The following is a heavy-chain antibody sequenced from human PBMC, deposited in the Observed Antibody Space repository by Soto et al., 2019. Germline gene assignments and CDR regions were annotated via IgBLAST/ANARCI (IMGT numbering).Heavy chain of an antibody. J-gene: IGHJ5*02. D-gene: IGHD2-15*01. CDR3: ARWSSHNWFDP. Sequence: GGSLRLSCAASGFTFSSYGMHWVRQAPGKGLEWVAVIWYDGSNKYYADSVKGRFTISRDNSKNTLYLQMNSLRAEDTAVYYCARWSSHNWFDPWGQGTLVTVSS. CDR1: GFTFSSYG. V-gene: IGHV3-33*01. CDR2: IWYDGSNK.